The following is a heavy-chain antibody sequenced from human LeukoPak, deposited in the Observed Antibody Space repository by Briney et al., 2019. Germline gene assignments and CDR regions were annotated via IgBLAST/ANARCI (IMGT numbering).Heavy chain of an antibody. CDR2: IKTNAEGGTL. Sequence: GGSLRLSCAASGFTFSNVWMNWVRQAPGKGLEWVGRIKTNAEGGTLDYTAPVKGRFTISRDDSKNTLYLQMDSLEVEDTGMYYCTTGIDDEGGYWGQGTLVTVSS. V-gene: IGHV3-15*07. CDR3: TTGIDDEGGY. J-gene: IGHJ4*02. CDR1: GFTFSNVW. D-gene: IGHD3-3*02.